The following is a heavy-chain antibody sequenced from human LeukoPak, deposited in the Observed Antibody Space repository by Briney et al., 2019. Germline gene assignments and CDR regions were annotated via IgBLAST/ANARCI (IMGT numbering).Heavy chain of an antibody. D-gene: IGHD4-17*01. CDR1: GYTFTNYA. J-gene: IGHJ4*02. CDR2: LSAYNGNT. Sequence: ASVKASCKASGYTFTNYAINWVRRAPGQGLEWMGWLSAYNGNTNYAQKVQGRVTMTTDTSTSTAYMELRSLRSDDTAVYYCARESNTVTTRYFDYWGQGTLVTVSS. CDR3: ARESNTVTTRYFDY. V-gene: IGHV1-18*01.